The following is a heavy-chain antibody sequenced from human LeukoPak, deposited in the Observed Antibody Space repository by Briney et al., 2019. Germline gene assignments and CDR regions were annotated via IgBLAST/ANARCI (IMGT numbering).Heavy chain of an antibody. CDR2: ISSSGSTT. CDR1: GFTFSDYY. D-gene: IGHD3-3*01. J-gene: IGHJ4*02. V-gene: IGHV3-11*01. CDR3: ASPLYDFWSGYYSAPPCAY. Sequence: GGSLRLSCAASGFTFSDYYMSWIRQAPGKGLEWVSYISSSGSTTYYADSVKGRFTISRDNAKNSLYLQMNSLRAEDTAVYYCASPLYDFWSGYYSAPPCAYWGQGTLVTVSS.